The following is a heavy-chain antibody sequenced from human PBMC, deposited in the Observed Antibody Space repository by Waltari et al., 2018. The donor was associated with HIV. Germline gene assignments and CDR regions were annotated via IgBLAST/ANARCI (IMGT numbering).Heavy chain of an antibody. V-gene: IGHV3-7*01. J-gene: IGHJ4*02. D-gene: IGHD6-13*01. CDR1: GFTFRSCW. Sequence: EVLLVESGGGLVQPGGSLRLSCAASGFTFRSCWMSGIRQDPGKGLEVVADIKQEEIEIYYVYSVKGRFTSSTDNAKNSLYLQMNSLRAEDTAVYFWTRMGGRSSPLGYWGQGTLVTVSS. CDR2: IKQEEIEI. CDR3: TRMGGRSSPLGY.